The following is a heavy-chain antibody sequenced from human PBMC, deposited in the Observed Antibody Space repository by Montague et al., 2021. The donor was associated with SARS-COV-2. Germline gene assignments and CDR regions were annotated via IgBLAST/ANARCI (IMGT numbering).Heavy chain of an antibody. CDR2: ISSSSSYT. D-gene: IGHD1-26*01. CDR3: ARIAANSGYDMDV. J-gene: IGHJ6*02. V-gene: IGHV3-11*03. Sequence: SLRLSCAASGSTFSDYYMSWIRQAPGKGLEWVSYISSSSSYTNYADSVKGRFTISRDNAKNSLYLQMNSLRAEDTAVYYCARIAANSGYDMDVWGQGTTVTVSS. CDR1: GSTFSDYY.